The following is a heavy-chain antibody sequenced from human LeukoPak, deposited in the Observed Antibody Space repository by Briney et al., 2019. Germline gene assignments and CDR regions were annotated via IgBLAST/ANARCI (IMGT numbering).Heavy chain of an antibody. CDR1: GFTFSDCY. Sequence: GGSLRLSCAASGFTFSDCYMIWIRQAPGKGLEWVSYISSSGSTIYYADSVKGRFTISRDNAKNSLYLQMNSLRAEDTAVYYCARELADYDILTGIWGQGTLVTFSS. V-gene: IGHV3-11*01. CDR2: ISSSGSTI. CDR3: ARELADYDILTGI. D-gene: IGHD3-9*01. J-gene: IGHJ4*02.